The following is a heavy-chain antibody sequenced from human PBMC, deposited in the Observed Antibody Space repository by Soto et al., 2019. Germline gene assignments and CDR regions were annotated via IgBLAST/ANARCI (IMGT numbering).Heavy chain of an antibody. D-gene: IGHD3-22*01. CDR3: ASHYDSGGYYYRGLDY. V-gene: IGHV1-69*12. Sequence: QVQLVQSGAEVKKPGSSVKVSCKASGCTFNSYAISWVRQAPGQGLEWMGGIIPISGTADYAQKFRGRVTITASESTSPAYLELTSVRSEDTAVYYCASHYDSGGYYYRGLDYWGQGTLVTVSS. CDR2: IIPISGTA. CDR1: GCTFNSYA. J-gene: IGHJ4*02.